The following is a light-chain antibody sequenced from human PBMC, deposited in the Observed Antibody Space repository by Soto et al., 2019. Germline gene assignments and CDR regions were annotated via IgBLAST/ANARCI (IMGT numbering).Light chain of an antibody. V-gene: IGLV1-40*01. CDR1: SSDIGAGYD. CDR2: GNN. Sequence: QSVLTQTPSVSGAPGQRVTISCTGSSSDIGAGYDVHWYQQLPGTAPKLLIYGNNNRPSGVPDRFSGSKSGTSASLAITGLQAEDEAYYDCQSYDSSLSVIVFGGGTKLTVL. CDR3: QSYDSSLSVIV. J-gene: IGLJ2*01.